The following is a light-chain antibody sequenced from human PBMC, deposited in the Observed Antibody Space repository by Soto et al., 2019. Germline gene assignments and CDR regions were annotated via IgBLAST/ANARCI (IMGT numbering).Light chain of an antibody. CDR3: HTYTSAPLP. V-gene: IGKV1-27*01. CDR2: ATS. J-gene: IGKJ4*01. Sequence: DIQVTQSPSSLSASLGDRVTITCRANQAIGVYLAWFQQQPGKVPKLLIYATSALQSGVPSRFSGSGSGTDFTLTISILQHEDIATYYCHTYTSAPLPFGGGTKVEI. CDR1: QAIGVY.